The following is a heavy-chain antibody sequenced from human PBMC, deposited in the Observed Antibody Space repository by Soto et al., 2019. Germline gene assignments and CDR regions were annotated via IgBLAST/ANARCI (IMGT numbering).Heavy chain of an antibody. CDR3: AKGGYYGSGNSPNEYPFDP. D-gene: IGHD3-10*01. CDR1: GFTFSRYG. CDR2: ISYDESNK. Sequence: GGSLRLSCAASGFTFSRYGMHWVRQAPGKGLEWVAVISYDESNKYYADSVKGRFTISRDNSKNTLYLQMNSLRPEDTAVYYCAKGGYYGSGNSPNEYPFDPWGQGTLVTVSS. V-gene: IGHV3-30*18. J-gene: IGHJ5*02.